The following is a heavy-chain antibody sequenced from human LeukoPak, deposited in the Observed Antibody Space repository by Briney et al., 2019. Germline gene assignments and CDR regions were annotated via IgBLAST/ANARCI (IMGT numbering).Heavy chain of an antibody. J-gene: IGHJ4*02. V-gene: IGHV4-38-2*01. D-gene: IGHD2/OR15-2a*01. Sequence: PSETLSLTCAVSGYSISSGYYWGWIRQPPGKGLEWIGSLYHSGTTYYNPPLKSRVTISVDTSKNRFSLNLTSVTAADTAVYYCARSLSLSSYFYFHYWGQGTLVTVSS. CDR2: LYHSGTT. CDR3: ARSLSLSSYFYFHY. CDR1: GYSISSGYY.